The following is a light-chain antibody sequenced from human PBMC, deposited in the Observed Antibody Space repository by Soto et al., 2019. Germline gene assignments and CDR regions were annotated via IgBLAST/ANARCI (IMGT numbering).Light chain of an antibody. CDR1: SRDIGDYNF. Sequence: QSVLTQPASVSGSPGQSITISCTGTSRDIGDYNFVSWYQQVPGKAPKLIIYEVTKRPSGVSPRFSGSKSGNTASLTISGLRAEDEGDYYCCSYAVSLIYVFGSGTKVTVL. CDR3: CSYAVSLIYV. J-gene: IGLJ1*01. CDR2: EVT. V-gene: IGLV2-23*02.